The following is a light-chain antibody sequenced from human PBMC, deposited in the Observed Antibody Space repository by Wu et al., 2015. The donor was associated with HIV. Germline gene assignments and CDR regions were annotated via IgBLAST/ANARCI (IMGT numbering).Light chain of an antibody. CDR3: QQRNNWLT. Sequence: ETVLTQSPATLSLSPGERATLSCRASQSVDSQLAWYQQKPGQAPRLLIYDASKRVTGIPARFSGSGSGTDFTLTISSLEPEDFAVYYCQQRNNWLTFGGGTKVE. J-gene: IGKJ4*01. CDR2: DAS. V-gene: IGKV3-11*01. CDR1: QSVDSQ.